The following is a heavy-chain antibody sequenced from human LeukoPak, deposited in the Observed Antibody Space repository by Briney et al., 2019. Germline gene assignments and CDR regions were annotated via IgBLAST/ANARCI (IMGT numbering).Heavy chain of an antibody. CDR2: MNPKSGNT. V-gene: IGHV1-8*01. CDR1: GYTFTSYD. D-gene: IGHD3-22*01. J-gene: IGHJ6*03. Sequence: GASVKVSCKASGYTFTSYDINWVRQAPGQGLEWMGWMNPKSGNTGYAQKFQGRVTMTRNTSISTAYMELSSLRSEDTAVYYCVRGSSGYSYYYYYYYMDVWGRGTTDTVSS. CDR3: VRGSSGYSYYYYYYYMDV.